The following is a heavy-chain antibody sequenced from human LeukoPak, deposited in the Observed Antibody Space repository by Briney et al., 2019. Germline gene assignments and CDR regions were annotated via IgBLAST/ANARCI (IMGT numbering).Heavy chain of an antibody. CDR2: ISPYNGNT. Sequence: GASVRVSCKASGYTFTSYDISWVRQAPGQGLEWMGWISPYNGNTNYAQKLQGRVTMTTDTSTSTAYMELRSLRSDDTAVYYCARGDFRSGYSGYYFDYWGQGTLVTVSS. J-gene: IGHJ4*02. CDR3: ARGDFRSGYSGYYFDY. D-gene: IGHD3-3*01. CDR1: GYTFTSYD. V-gene: IGHV1-18*01.